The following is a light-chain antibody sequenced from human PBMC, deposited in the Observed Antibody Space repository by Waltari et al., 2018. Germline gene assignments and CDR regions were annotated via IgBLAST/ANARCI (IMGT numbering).Light chain of an antibody. J-gene: IGKJ2*01. CDR2: GAS. Sequence: EILMTQSPATLSVSPGERVTLSCRASQSIRSNLAWYQQKPGQAPRLLMYGASIRATGIPDRFSCSGSGTEFTLTISSLQSEDFAIYYCQHYNEWPRYTFGQGTKLEIK. V-gene: IGKV3-15*01. CDR3: QHYNEWPRYT. CDR1: QSIRSN.